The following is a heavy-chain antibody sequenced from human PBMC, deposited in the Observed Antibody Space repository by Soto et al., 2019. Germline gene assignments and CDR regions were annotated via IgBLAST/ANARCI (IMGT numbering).Heavy chain of an antibody. CDR3: ARTYQITMGRGANYYYGMDV. J-gene: IGHJ6*02. V-gene: IGHV3-30-3*01. D-gene: IGHD3-10*01. CDR2: ISYDGSNK. CDR1: GFTFSSYA. Sequence: QVQLVESGGGVVQPGRSLRLSCAASGFTFSSYAMHWVRQAPGKGLEWVAVISYDGSNKYYADSVKGRFTISRDNSKNTLYLQMNSLRAEDTAVYYCARTYQITMGRGANYYYGMDVWGQGTTVTVSS.